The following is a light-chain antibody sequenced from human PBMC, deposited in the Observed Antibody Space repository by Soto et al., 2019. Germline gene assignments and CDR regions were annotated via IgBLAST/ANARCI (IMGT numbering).Light chain of an antibody. CDR3: CSYAGSYSYV. CDR2: DVS. CDR1: GSNIRSNH. V-gene: IGLV2-11*01. Sequence: QSVLTQPASASGTPGQNVSISCSGSGSNIRSNHVYWYQQHPGKAPKLMIYDVSKRPSGVPDRFSGSKSGNTASLTISGLQAEDEADYYCCSYAGSYSYVFGTGTKVTVL. J-gene: IGLJ1*01.